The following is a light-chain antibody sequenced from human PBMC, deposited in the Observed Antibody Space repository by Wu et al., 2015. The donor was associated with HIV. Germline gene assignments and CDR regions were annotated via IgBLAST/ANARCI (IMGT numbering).Light chain of an antibody. CDR2: GAS. Sequence: EIVLTQSPGTLSLSPGERATLSCRASQSVSSSYLAWYQQKPGQAPRVLIYGASSRATGIPDRFSGSGSGTEFTLTISRLEPEDFAVYYCQQHGSSPWTFGQGTKVEIK. V-gene: IGKV3-20*01. CDR3: QQHGSSPWT. CDR1: QSVSSSY. J-gene: IGKJ1*01.